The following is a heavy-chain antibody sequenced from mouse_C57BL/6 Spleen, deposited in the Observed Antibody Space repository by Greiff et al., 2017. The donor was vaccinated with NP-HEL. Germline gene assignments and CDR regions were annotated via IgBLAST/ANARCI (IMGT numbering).Heavy chain of an antibody. Sequence: VQLQQSGPELVKPGASVKIPCKASGYTFTDYNMDWVKQSHGKSLEWIGDINPNNGGTIYNQKFKGKATLTVDKSSSTAYMELRSLTSEDTAVYYCARWLRQGYYFDYWGQGTTLTVSS. CDR1: GYTFTDYN. CDR3: ARWLRQGYYFDY. V-gene: IGHV1-18*01. J-gene: IGHJ2*01. D-gene: IGHD2-2*01. CDR2: INPNNGGT.